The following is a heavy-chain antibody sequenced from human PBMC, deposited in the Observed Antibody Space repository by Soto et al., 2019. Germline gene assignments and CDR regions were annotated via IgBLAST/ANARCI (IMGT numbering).Heavy chain of an antibody. V-gene: IGHV3-23*01. D-gene: IGHD3-3*01. Sequence: GGSLRLSCAASGFTFSSYAMSWVRQAPGKGLEWVSAISGSGGSTYYADSVKGRFTISRDNSKNTLYLQMNSLRAEDTAVFYCAKFKTYYDFWSGYPDDAFDIWGQGTMVT. CDR3: AKFKTYYDFWSGYPDDAFDI. J-gene: IGHJ3*02. CDR2: ISGSGGST. CDR1: GFTFSSYA.